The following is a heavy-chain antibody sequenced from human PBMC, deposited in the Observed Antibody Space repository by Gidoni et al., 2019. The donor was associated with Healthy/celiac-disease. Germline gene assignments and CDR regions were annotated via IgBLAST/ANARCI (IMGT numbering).Heavy chain of an antibody. V-gene: IGHV3-30-3*01. CDR3: AREAGVYYDSSDNWFDP. J-gene: IGHJ5*02. CDR2: ISYDGSNK. CDR1: GFTFSSYA. D-gene: IGHD3-22*01. Sequence: QVQLVESGGGVVQPGRSLRLSCAASGFTFSSYAMHWVRQAPGKGLEWVAVISYDGSNKYYADSVKGRFTISRDNSKNTLYLQMNSLRAEDTAVYYCAREAGVYYDSSDNWFDPWGQGTLVTVSS.